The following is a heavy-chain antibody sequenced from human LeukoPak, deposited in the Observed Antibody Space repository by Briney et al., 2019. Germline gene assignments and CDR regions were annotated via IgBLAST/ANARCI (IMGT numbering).Heavy chain of an antibody. CDR2: IYYSGST. V-gene: IGHV4-31*03. CDR1: GGSISSGGYY. D-gene: IGHD5-12*01. CDR3: ARDGYDGWFDP. J-gene: IGHJ5*02. Sequence: SQTLSLTCTVSGGSISSGGYYWSWIRQHPGKGLEWIGYIYYSGSTYYNPSLKSRVTISVDTFKNQFSLKLSSVTAADTAVYYCARDGYDGWFDPWGQGTLVTVSS.